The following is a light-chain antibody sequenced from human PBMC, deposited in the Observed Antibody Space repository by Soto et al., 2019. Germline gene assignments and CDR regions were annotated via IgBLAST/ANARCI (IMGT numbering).Light chain of an antibody. CDR2: GAS. Sequence: EIVLTQSPGTLSLSPGERATLSCRASQSVSDSSLASYHQKPDQAPRLLIYGASRRSTGIPDTFSGSRSGSDFTLAISRLETKDFSVYDCHLYRDLHMYTFGLGTKLEIK. J-gene: IGKJ2*01. V-gene: IGKV3-20*01. CDR1: QSVSDSS. CDR3: HLYRDLHMYT.